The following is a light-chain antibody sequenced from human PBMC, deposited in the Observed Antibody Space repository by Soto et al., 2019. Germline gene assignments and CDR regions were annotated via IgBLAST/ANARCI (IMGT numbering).Light chain of an antibody. CDR3: QQYNSYSQT. Sequence: DIQMTQSPSTLSASVGDRFTITFRASQTISNWLAWYQQKPGQAPKLLIYKASTLESGVPSRFSGSGSGTEFTLTISSLQPEDFATYYCQQYNSYSQTFGQGTKVDIK. J-gene: IGKJ1*01. CDR1: QTISNW. V-gene: IGKV1-5*03. CDR2: KAS.